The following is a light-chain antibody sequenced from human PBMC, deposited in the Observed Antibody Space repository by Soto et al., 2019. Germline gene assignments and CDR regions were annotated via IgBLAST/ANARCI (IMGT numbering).Light chain of an antibody. CDR3: QQYGSSPYT. CDR1: QSVSSSY. Sequence: EIVLTQSPGTLSLSPGERATLSCRASQSVSSSYLAWYQQKPGQAPRLLIYGASSRATGIPDRFSGSGSGTDFTLTISRLEPEDFAVYYCQQYGSSPYTFGQWTKREI. CDR2: GAS. V-gene: IGKV3-20*01. J-gene: IGKJ2*01.